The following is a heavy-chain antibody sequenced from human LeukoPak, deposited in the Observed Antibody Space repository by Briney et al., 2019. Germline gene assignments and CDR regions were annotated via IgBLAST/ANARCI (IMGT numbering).Heavy chain of an antibody. D-gene: IGHD2-2*02. CDR1: GFTFSSYW. CDR2: IKQDGSEK. V-gene: IGHV3-7*01. J-gene: IGHJ5*02. CDR3: ARAPSVVPAAIPHWFYP. Sequence: PGGALRLSCAASGFTFSSYWMSWVRQAPGKGLEWVANIKQDGSEKYYVDTVKGRFTIPRDNAKNSLYLQMNSLRAEDTAVYYCARAPSVVPAAIPHWFYPWGQGTLVTVSS.